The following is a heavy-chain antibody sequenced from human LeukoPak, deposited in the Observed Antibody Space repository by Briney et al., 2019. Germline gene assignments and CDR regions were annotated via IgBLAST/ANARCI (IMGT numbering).Heavy chain of an antibody. D-gene: IGHD4-17*01. CDR1: GFTFSSYS. Sequence: GSLRLSCAASGFTFSSYSMNWVRQAPGKGLEWVSSISSSSSYIYYADSVKGRFTISRDNAKNSLYLQMNSLRAEDTAVYYCARGHDYGDYGGYWGQRTLVTVSS. CDR3: ARGHDYGDYGGY. V-gene: IGHV3-21*01. CDR2: ISSSSSYI. J-gene: IGHJ4*02.